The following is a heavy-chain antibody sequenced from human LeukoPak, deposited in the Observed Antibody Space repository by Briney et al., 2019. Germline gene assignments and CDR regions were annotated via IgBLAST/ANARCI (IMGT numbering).Heavy chain of an antibody. CDR1: GGSISSYY. V-gene: IGHV4-59*01. CDR3: ARYIVVVIGDAFDI. Sequence: PETLSLTCTVSGGSISSYYWSWIRQPPGKGLEWIGYIYYSGSTNYNPSLKSRVTISVDTSKNQFSLKLSSVTAADTAVYYCARYIVVVIGDAFDIWGQGTIVSVSS. D-gene: IGHD3-22*01. J-gene: IGHJ3*02. CDR2: IYYSGST.